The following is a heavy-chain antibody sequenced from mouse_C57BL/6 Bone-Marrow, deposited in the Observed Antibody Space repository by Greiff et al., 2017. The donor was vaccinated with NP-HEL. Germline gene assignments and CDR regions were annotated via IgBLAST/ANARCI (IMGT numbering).Heavy chain of an antibody. CDR2: ISDGGSYT. V-gene: IGHV5-4*01. D-gene: IGHD1-1*01. CDR1: GFTFSSYA. J-gene: IGHJ3*01. CDR3: ARDRDYGFAY. Sequence: EVQLVESGGGLVKPGGSLKLSCAASGFTFSSYAMSWVRQTPEKRLEWVATISDGGSYTYYPDNVQGRFTISRDNAKNTLYLQMSHLKSEDTAMYYWARDRDYGFAYGGQGTLVTVSA.